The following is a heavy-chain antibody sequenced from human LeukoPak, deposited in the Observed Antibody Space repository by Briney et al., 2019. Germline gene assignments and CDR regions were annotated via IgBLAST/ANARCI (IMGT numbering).Heavy chain of an antibody. CDR3: ARAPNIGSYWPLDY. CDR1: GFNFHDYG. V-gene: IGHV3-20*04. D-gene: IGHD1-26*01. CDR2: INWNGYST. J-gene: IGHJ4*02. Sequence: GGSLRLSCAASGFNFHDYGFSWVRQAPGKGLQWVSGINWNGYSTGYADSVKGRFSISRDNAKNSLYLQMNSLRAEDTALYYCARAPNIGSYWPLDYWGQGTLVTVSS.